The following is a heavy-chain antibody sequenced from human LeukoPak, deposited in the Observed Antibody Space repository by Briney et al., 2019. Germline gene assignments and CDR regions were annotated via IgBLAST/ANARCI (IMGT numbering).Heavy chain of an antibody. CDR3: ASPHCSGGSCYSGTFDY. J-gene: IGHJ4*02. Sequence: ASVKVSCKASGGTFSSYAISWVRQAPGQGLEWMGRIIPILGIANYAQKFQGRVTITADKSTSTAYMELSSLRSEDTAVYYCASPHCSGGSCYSGTFDYWGQGTLVTVSS. D-gene: IGHD2-15*01. CDR1: GGTFSSYA. V-gene: IGHV1-69*04. CDR2: IIPILGIA.